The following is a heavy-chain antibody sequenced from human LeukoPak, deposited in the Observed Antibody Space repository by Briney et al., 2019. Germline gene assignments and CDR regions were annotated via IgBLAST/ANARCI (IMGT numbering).Heavy chain of an antibody. CDR2: IYSSGET. J-gene: IGHJ5*02. CDR1: GFNLTSNF. CDR3: AKYSPKAATATSFDP. V-gene: IGHV3-66*01. D-gene: IGHD2-21*02. Sequence: PGGSLRLSCVVSGFNLTSNFMTWVRQPPGKGLEWVSLIYSSGETFYTDSVKGRFTISRDTSKSTLFLQMNNLRGEDTAVYFCAKYSPKAATATSFDPWGQGTLVTVSS.